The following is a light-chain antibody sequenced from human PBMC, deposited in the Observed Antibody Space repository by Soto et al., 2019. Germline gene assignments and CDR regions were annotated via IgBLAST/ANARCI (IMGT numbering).Light chain of an antibody. CDR2: DAS. J-gene: IGKJ4*01. V-gene: IGKV1-33*01. CDR1: QDISNY. Sequence: DIQMTQSPSSLSASVGDRVTIICQASQDISNYLNWYQQKPGKAPKLLIYDASNLETGVPSRFSGSGSGTDFTFTISSLQPEDIATYYCQQYVSLSFGGGTKVAIK. CDR3: QQYVSLS.